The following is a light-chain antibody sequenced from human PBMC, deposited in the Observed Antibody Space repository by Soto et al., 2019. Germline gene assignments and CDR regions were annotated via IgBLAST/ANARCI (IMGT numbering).Light chain of an antibody. CDR1: QSVTNT. J-gene: IGKJ4*02. Sequence: IVMTQSPATLSVSPGERVTISCRASQSVTNTLAWYQHKPGQAPRLLISYASRGASGIPARFSGSGSGTDFTLTINSLQSEDFAVYYCQQYYTWPGTFGGVTKLDI. CDR3: QQYYTWPGT. V-gene: IGKV3-15*01. CDR2: YAS.